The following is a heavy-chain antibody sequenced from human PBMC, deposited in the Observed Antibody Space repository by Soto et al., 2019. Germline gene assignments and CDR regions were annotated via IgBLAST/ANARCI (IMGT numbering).Heavy chain of an antibody. CDR3: ATQSDLMEQYYYYMDV. D-gene: IGHD1-1*01. CDR1: GYTFTSYD. CDR2: MNPNSGNT. V-gene: IGHV1-8*01. Sequence: ASVKVSCKASGYTFTSYDINWVRQATGQGLEWMGWMNPNSGNTGYAQKFQGRVTMTRNTSISTAYMELSSLRSEDTAVYYCATQSDLMEQYYYYMDVWGKGTTVTVSS. J-gene: IGHJ6*03.